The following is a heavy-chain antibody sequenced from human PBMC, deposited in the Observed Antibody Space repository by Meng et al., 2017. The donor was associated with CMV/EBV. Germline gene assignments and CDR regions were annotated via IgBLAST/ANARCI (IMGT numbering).Heavy chain of an antibody. J-gene: IGHJ4*02. V-gene: IGHV2-5*02. CDR2: IYWDDDK. CDR1: GFSLSTSGVG. D-gene: IGHD6-13*01. CDR3: ARIAAAGRFDY. Sequence: QCTLQELGPPLVKPTQTLTLTCTFSGFSLSTSGVGVGWIRQPPGKALEWPALIYWDDDKRYSPSLKSRLTITKDTSKNQVVLTMTNMDPVDTATYYCARIAAAGRFDYWGQGTLVTVSS.